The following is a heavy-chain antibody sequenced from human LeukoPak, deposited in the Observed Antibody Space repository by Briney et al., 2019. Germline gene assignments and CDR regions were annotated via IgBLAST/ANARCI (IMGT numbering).Heavy chain of an antibody. CDR3: ARDRRGY. J-gene: IGHJ4*02. V-gene: IGHV4-30-2*01. CDR1: GGSISSGGYY. CDR2: IYHSGST. D-gene: IGHD1-26*01. Sequence: NPSQTLSLTCTVSGGSISSGGYYWSWIRQPPGKGLEWIGYIYHSGSTYYNPSLESRVTIWEDTSKNQFTLSLTSVTAADTAVYYCARDRRGYWDQGTLVTVSS.